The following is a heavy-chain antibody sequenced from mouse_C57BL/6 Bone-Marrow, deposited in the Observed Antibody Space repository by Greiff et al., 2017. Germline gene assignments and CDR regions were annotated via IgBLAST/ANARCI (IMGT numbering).Heavy chain of an antibody. J-gene: IGHJ3*01. V-gene: IGHV1-61*01. Sequence: QVKLQQPGAELVRPGSSVKLSCKASGYTFTSYWMDWVKQRPGQGLEWIGNIYPSDSETHYNQKFKDKAPLTVDKSSSTAYMQLSSLTSEDSAVYYCAIGIYYDYDWFAYWGQGTLVTVSA. CDR3: AIGIYYDYDWFAY. CDR2: IYPSDSET. CDR1: GYTFTSYW. D-gene: IGHD2-4*01.